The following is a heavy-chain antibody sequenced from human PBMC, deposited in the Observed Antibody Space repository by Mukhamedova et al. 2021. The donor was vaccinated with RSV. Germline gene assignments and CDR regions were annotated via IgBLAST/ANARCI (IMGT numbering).Heavy chain of an antibody. J-gene: IGHJ5*02. V-gene: IGHV3-30*01. CDR3: ARGGYCSSTSCSTRGWFDP. D-gene: IGHD2-2*01. Sequence: KGRFTISRDNSKNTLYLQMNSLRAEDTAVYYCARGGYCSSTSCSTRGWFDPLGQGTLVTVSS.